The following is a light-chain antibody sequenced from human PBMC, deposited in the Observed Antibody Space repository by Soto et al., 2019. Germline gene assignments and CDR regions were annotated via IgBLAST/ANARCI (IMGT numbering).Light chain of an antibody. J-gene: IGKJ4*01. CDR3: QQYDTWPLT. Sequence: EILMTQSPGTLSVSTGEGATLSCRASQSVDNNLAWYQQKPSQAPRLLIYGASTRPTGIPDRFSGSGSGTEFTLPISSLQSEDFAVYYCQQYDTWPLTFGGGTKVAIQ. CDR1: QSVDNN. V-gene: IGKV3D-15*01. CDR2: GAS.